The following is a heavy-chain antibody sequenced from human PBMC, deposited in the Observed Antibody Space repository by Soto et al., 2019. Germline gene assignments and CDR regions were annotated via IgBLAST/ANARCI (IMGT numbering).Heavy chain of an antibody. D-gene: IGHD2-2*01. CDR2: TYYRSKWYN. CDR1: GDSVSSNSAA. CDR3: ARGILGYCSSTSCAQYYYYMDV. J-gene: IGHJ6*03. V-gene: IGHV6-1*01. Sequence: SQTLSLTCAISGDSVSSNSAAWNWIRQSPSRGLEWLGRTYYRSKWYNDYAVSVKSRITINPDTSKNQFSLQLNSVTPEDTAVYYCARGILGYCSSTSCAQYYYYMDVWGKGTTVTVSS.